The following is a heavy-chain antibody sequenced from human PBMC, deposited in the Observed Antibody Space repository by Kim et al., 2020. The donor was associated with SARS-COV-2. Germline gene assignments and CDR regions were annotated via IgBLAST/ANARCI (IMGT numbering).Heavy chain of an antibody. Sequence: SETLSLTCTVSGGSISSSSYYWGWIRQPPGKGLEWIGSIYYSGSTYYNPSLKSRVTISVDTSKNQFSLKLSSVTAADTAVYYCARHNTVTTSPHITMIVVVTLNWFDPWGQGTLVTVSS. CDR1: GGSISSSSYY. J-gene: IGHJ5*02. CDR2: IYYSGST. V-gene: IGHV4-39*01. CDR3: ARHNTVTTSPHITMIVVVTLNWFDP. D-gene: IGHD3-22*01.